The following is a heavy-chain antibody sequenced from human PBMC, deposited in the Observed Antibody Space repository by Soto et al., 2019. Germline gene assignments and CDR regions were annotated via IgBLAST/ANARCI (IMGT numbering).Heavy chain of an antibody. CDR2: IHYSGNT. J-gene: IGHJ1*01. V-gene: IGHV4-59*01. D-gene: IGHD3-22*01. CDR1: GGSINRYY. Sequence: PSETLSLTCTVSGGSINRYYWSWIRQPPGKGLECIGYIHYSGNTNYNPSLKSRVTISVDTSKNQFSLKLSSVTAADTAVYYCARGYYDNSGYYTQYFHHWGQGTLVTVSS. CDR3: ARGYYDNSGYYTQYFHH.